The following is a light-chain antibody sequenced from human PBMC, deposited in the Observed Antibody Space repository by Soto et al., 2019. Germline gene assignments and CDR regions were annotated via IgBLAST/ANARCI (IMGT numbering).Light chain of an antibody. Sequence: DIQMTQSPSSLSASVGDRVTITCQASQDITNYLNWYQQKPGKAPWLLLYDASSLETGVPSRFSGSGSGTDFTFTISSLQPEDIATYYCQHYDHLPITFGQGTRLEIK. V-gene: IGKV1-33*01. J-gene: IGKJ5*01. CDR1: QDITNY. CDR3: QHYDHLPIT. CDR2: DAS.